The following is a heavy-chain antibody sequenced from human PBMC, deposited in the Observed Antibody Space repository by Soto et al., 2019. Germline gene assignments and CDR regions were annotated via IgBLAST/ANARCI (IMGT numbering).Heavy chain of an antibody. D-gene: IGHD6-19*01. Sequence: PSETLSLTCAVYGGSFSGYYWSWIRQPPGKGLEWIGEINHSGSTNYNPSLKSRVTISVDTSKNQFSLKLGSVTAADTAVYYCARAFSSGPSRFDPWGQGTLVTVSS. CDR2: INHSGST. V-gene: IGHV4-34*01. J-gene: IGHJ5*02. CDR3: ARAFSSGPSRFDP. CDR1: GGSFSGYY.